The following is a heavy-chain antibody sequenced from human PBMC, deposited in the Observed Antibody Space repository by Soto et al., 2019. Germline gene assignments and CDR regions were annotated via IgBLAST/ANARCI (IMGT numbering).Heavy chain of an antibody. CDR3: ASLIHYDSRGRGYYFDY. CDR2: IYHSGST. Sequence: QVQLQESGPGLVKPSGTLSLTCAVSGGSISSSNWWSWVRQPPGKGLEWFGEIYHSGSTNYNPSLKRRFTISVDKSKNQFSLKLSSVTAADTAVYYCASLIHYDSRGRGYYFDYWGQGTLVTVSS. D-gene: IGHD3-22*01. CDR1: GGSISSSNW. V-gene: IGHV4-4*02. J-gene: IGHJ4*02.